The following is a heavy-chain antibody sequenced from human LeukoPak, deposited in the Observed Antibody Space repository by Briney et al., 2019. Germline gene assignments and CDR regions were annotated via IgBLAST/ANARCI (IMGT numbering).Heavy chain of an antibody. J-gene: IGHJ4*02. D-gene: IGHD3-10*01. Sequence: SETLSLTCTVSGGSISSNNYYWGWIRQPPGKGLEWIGSIYYSGSTYYNPSLKSRVTISVDTSKNQFSLKLSSVTAADTAVYYCATDMIRGVISRRVLDYWGQGTLVTVSS. V-gene: IGHV4-39*07. CDR1: GGSISSNNYY. CDR2: IYYSGST. CDR3: ATDMIRGVISRRVLDY.